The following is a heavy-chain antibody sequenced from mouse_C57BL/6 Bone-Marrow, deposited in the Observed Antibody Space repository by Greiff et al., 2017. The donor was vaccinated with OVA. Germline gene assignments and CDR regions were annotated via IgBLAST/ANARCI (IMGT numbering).Heavy chain of an antibody. D-gene: IGHD2-4*01. CDR1: GFSLTSYG. Sequence: VQLQESGPGLVQPSQSLSITCTVSGFSLTSYGVHWVRQSPGKGLEWLGVIWSGGSTDYNAAFISRLSISKDNSKSQFFFKMNSLQADDTAIYYCARFGRLAAWLAYWGQGTLVTVSA. CDR3: ARFGRLAAWLAY. V-gene: IGHV2-2*01. CDR2: IWSGGST. J-gene: IGHJ3*01.